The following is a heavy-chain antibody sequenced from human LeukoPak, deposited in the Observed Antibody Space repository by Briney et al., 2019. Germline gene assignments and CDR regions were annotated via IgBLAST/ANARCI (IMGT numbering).Heavy chain of an antibody. Sequence: SGGSLRLSCAASRFSFSSYGMNWVRQAPGKGLVWVSRINSDGSSTSYADSVKGRFTISRDNAKNTLYLQMNSLRAEDTAVYYCARATLIAAAPFDYWGQGTLVTVSS. D-gene: IGHD6-13*01. V-gene: IGHV3-74*01. J-gene: IGHJ4*02. CDR1: RFSFSSYG. CDR3: ARATLIAAAPFDY. CDR2: INSDGSST.